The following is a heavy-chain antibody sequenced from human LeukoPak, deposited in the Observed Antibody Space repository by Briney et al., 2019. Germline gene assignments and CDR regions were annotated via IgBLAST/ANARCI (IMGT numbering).Heavy chain of an antibody. CDR1: GYTFTSYG. D-gene: IGHD1-26*01. Sequence: ASVKVSCRASGYTFTSYGISWVRQAPGQGLEWMGLISAYSGNTNFAQKLQGRVTMTTDTSTSTDYMELSSLRSDDTAVYFCARGADSGSYGSLVYFDYWGQGTLVTVSS. CDR2: ISAYSGNT. J-gene: IGHJ4*02. CDR3: ARGADSGSYGSLVYFDY. V-gene: IGHV1-18*01.